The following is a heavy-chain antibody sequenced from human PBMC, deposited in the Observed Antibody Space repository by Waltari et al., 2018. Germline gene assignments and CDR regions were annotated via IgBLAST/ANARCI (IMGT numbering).Heavy chain of an antibody. CDR2: SGSPDART. CDR1: GFTLSTSA. Sequence: EVQLLESGGGLVQPGGSLRLSCVGSGFTLSTSAMSWVRQVPGKGLEWVSASGSPDARTYYSDSVKGRFTVSRDNSKNTLFLQMNSLRAEDTAVYYCARDFLGPAAGFDYWGQGTLVTVSS. V-gene: IGHV3-23*01. D-gene: IGHD2-2*01. J-gene: IGHJ4*02. CDR3: ARDFLGPAAGFDY.